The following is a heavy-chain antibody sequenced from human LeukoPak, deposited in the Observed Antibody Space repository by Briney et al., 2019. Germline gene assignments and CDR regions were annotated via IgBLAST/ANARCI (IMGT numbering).Heavy chain of an antibody. CDR3: ARRPINCIITNCYVDY. D-gene: IGHD2-2*01. CDR2: MNPNSGDT. V-gene: IGHV1-2*02. Sequence: GASVKVCCKASVYTFTNFYIHWVRQAPGQGLEWMGWMNPNSGDTSYAREFQDRVTMTRDTSLSTAYMELSRLRSDDTAVYFCARRPINCIITNCYVDYWGQGTLVTVSS. J-gene: IGHJ4*02. CDR1: VYTFTNFY.